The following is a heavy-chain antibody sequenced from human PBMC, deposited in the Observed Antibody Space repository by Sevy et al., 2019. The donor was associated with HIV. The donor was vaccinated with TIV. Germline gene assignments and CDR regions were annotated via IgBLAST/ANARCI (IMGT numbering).Heavy chain of an antibody. J-gene: IGHJ4*02. D-gene: IGHD3-16*02. V-gene: IGHV3-66*02. Sequence: GGSLRLSCAASGFTVSSNYMSWVRQAPGKGLEWVSVIYSGGSTYYADSVKGRFTIPRDNSKNTLYLQMNSLRAEDTAVYYCARAGYDYVWGSYRYYFDYWGQGTLVTVSS. CDR2: IYSGGST. CDR3: ARAGYDYVWGSYRYYFDY. CDR1: GFTVSSNY.